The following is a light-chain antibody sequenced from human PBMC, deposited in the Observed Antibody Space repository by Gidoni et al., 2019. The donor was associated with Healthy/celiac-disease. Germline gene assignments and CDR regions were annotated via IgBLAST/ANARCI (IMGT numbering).Light chain of an antibody. CDR2: AAS. J-gene: IGKJ2*01. Sequence: DIQMTHSPSSLSASVGDSVTFTFRESQSISSYLNWYQQKPGKAPKLLISAASVLQSGVPSRFGGSGSGTDFTLTISSLQPEDFATYYGQQSYSTPRTFGQGTKLEIK. CDR3: QQSYSTPRT. V-gene: IGKV1-39*01. CDR1: QSISSY.